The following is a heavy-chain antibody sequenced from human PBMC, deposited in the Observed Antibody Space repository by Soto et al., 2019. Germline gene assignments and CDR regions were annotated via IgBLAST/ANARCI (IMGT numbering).Heavy chain of an antibody. V-gene: IGHV4-59*01. CDR2: XYXXXSX. Sequence: SETLSLTCTVSGGSISSYYWCWIRQPPGXGLEXIXYXYXXXSXXXXPSLKSRVTISVDTSKNQLSLKLSSVTAADTAVYYCARRDSFFDYWGQGTLVTVSS. CDR3: ARRDSFFDY. D-gene: IGHD5-18*01. CDR1: GGSISSYY. J-gene: IGHJ4*02.